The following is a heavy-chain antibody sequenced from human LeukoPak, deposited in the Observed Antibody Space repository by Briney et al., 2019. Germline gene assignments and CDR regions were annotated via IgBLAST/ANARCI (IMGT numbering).Heavy chain of an antibody. V-gene: IGHV4-39*07. Sequence: SETLSLTCTVSGGSISSSSYCWGWIRQPPGKGLEWIGSIYYSGSTYYNPSLKSRVTISVDTSKNQFSLKLSSVTAADTAVYYCARRRIFDAFDIWGQGTMVTVSS. CDR2: IYYSGST. J-gene: IGHJ3*02. CDR3: ARRRIFDAFDI. CDR1: GGSISSSSYC.